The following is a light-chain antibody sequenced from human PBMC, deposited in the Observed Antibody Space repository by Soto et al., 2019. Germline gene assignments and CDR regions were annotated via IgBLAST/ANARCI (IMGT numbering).Light chain of an antibody. Sequence: EIVLKQSPSTLSLSPGERATLSCRASQSVSSYLAWYQQKPGQAPRLLIYDASSRATGIPDRFSGSGSGTDFTLTISRLEPEDFAVYYCQQYGSSPLTFGGGTKVDIK. V-gene: IGKV3-20*01. CDR1: QSVSSY. J-gene: IGKJ4*01. CDR3: QQYGSSPLT. CDR2: DAS.